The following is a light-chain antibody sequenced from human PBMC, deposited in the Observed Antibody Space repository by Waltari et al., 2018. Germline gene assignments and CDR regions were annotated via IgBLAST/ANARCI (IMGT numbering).Light chain of an antibody. Sequence: IVVTQSPLSLPVTPGAPASISCRSSQSLLHSNGYNSLDWYLQKPGQSPQLLIYLGSNRASGVPDRFSGSGSGTDFTLEISRVEAEDVGVYYCMQSLQALWTFGQGTKVEIK. V-gene: IGKV2-28*01. CDR1: QSLLHSNGYNS. CDR2: LGS. CDR3: MQSLQALWT. J-gene: IGKJ1*01.